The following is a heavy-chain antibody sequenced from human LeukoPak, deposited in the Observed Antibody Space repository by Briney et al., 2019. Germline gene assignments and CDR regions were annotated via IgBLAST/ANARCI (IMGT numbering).Heavy chain of an antibody. CDR2: ISYDGSNK. CDR1: GFTFSSYG. D-gene: IGHD2-21*01. J-gene: IGHJ3*02. CDR3: ARAAGVVWGAFDI. V-gene: IGHV3-30*03. Sequence: PGRSLRLSCAASGFTFSSYGMHWVRQAPGKGLEWVAVISYDGSNKYYADSVKGRFTISRDNSKNTLYLQMNSLRAEDTAVYYCARAAGVVWGAFDIWGQGTVVTVSS.